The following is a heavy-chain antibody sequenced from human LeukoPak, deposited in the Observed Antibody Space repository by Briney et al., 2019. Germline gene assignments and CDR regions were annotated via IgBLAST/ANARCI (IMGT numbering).Heavy chain of an antibody. CDR2: IYYSGNT. Sequence: SETLSLTCTVSGGSITSRTYYWGWIRQPPGKGLEWIVSIYYSGNTYYNPSLKSRVTISVDTSKNQFSLKLSSVTAADTAVYYCARVDIVVVPSTKFDYWGQGTLVTVSS. J-gene: IGHJ4*02. V-gene: IGHV4-39*01. D-gene: IGHD2-2*01. CDR1: GGSITSRTYY. CDR3: ARVDIVVVPSTKFDY.